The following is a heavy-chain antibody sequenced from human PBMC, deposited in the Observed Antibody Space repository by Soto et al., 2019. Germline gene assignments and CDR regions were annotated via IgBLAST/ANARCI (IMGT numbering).Heavy chain of an antibody. D-gene: IGHD5-12*01. CDR3: ATVSDGYNLNY. CDR2: IDPSDSYT. Sequence: XDSLKVSWKCSGDSFTSYWVSLVRQMPGKGLEWMGRIDPSDSYTNYSPSFQGHVTISADKSISTAYLQWSSLKASDPAMYYCATVSDGYNLNYCGQRTLVTVSS. V-gene: IGHV5-10-1*01. CDR1: GDSFTSYW. J-gene: IGHJ4*02.